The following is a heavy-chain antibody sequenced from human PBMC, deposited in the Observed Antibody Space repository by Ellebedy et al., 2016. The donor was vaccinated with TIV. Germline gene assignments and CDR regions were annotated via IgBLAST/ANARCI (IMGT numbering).Heavy chain of an antibody. Sequence: ASVKVSCXASGYTFTSYYMHWVRQAPGQGLEWMGIINPSGGSTSYAQKFQGRVTMTRDTSTSTVYMELSSLRSEDTAVYYCARDYTLHYYDSSGWFDPWGQGTLVTVSS. CDR1: GYTFTSYY. V-gene: IGHV1-46*01. D-gene: IGHD3-22*01. J-gene: IGHJ5*02. CDR2: INPSGGST. CDR3: ARDYTLHYYDSSGWFDP.